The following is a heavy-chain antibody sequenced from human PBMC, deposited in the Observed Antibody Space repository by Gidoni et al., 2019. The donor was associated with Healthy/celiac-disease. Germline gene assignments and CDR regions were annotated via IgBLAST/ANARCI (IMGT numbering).Heavy chain of an antibody. D-gene: IGHD5-12*01. CDR3: ASSPLTVATRTLHYYYYYMDV. CDR1: GYTFPSYA. V-gene: IGHV7-4-1*02. Sequence: QVQLVHSGSELKKPGASVKVSCKASGYTFPSYALNWLRQAPGQGLEWMGWINTNTGNPTYAQGFTGRFVFSLDTSVSTAYLQISSLKAEDTAVYYCASSPLTVATRTLHYYYYYMDVWGKGTTVTVSS. J-gene: IGHJ6*03. CDR2: INTNTGNP.